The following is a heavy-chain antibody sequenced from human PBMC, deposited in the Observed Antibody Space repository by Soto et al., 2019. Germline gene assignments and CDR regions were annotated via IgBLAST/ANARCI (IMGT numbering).Heavy chain of an antibody. CDR2: IYHTGGA. V-gene: IGHV4-4*02. CDR3: ASKLGPYYYGLDV. Sequence: QMQLRESGPGLVKPSGTLSLTCTVYGDSITNNHWWTWLRQPPGKGPELIGEIYHTGGANYNPSLKSRVAISVDKSKNQISLRLNSVTAADTAVYYCASKLGPYYYGLDVWGQGTTVTVSS. D-gene: IGHD3-16*01. J-gene: IGHJ6*02. CDR1: GDSITNNHW.